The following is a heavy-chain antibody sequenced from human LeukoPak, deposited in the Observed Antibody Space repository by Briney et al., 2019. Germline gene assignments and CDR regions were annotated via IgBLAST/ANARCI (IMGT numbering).Heavy chain of an antibody. CDR2: ISTDGSST. D-gene: IGHD1-26*01. CDR3: VRDGSGTTPFDH. V-gene: IGHV3-74*01. CDR1: GFTFSTYW. Sequence: PGRSLRLSCAASGFTFSTYWMHSVRQAPGRGRVWFSLISTDGSSTIYADSVKGRFTISRDNAKNTLYLQMNSLRAEDTAVYYCVRDGSGTTPFDHWGQGTLVTVSS. J-gene: IGHJ4*02.